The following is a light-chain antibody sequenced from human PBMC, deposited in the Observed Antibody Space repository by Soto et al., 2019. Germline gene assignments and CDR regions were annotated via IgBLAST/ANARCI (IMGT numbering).Light chain of an antibody. CDR2: GAS. V-gene: IGKV3-15*01. Sequence: EIVMTQSTATLSVSPGERVTLSCRASQSVSSSLAWYQQKPGQAPRLLIYGASTRATGIPARFSGSGSGKEFTLTISSLQSEDFAVYYCQQYNNWPPFTFGPGTKVDIK. CDR3: QQYNNWPPFT. J-gene: IGKJ3*01. CDR1: QSVSSS.